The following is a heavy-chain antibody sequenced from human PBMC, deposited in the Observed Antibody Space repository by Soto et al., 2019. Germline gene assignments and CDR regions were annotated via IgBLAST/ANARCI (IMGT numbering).Heavy chain of an antibody. V-gene: IGHV4-30-2*01. Sequence: PSETLSLTCAVSGASTSSGGYSWSLIRQPPGKGLEWIGYIYHSGSTYYNPSLKSRVTISVDRSKNQFSLKLSSVAAADTAVYYCARGQVVAAQHWGQGTLVTVSS. CDR1: GASTSSGGYS. J-gene: IGHJ4*02. CDR2: IYHSGST. D-gene: IGHD2-15*01. CDR3: ARGQVVAAQH.